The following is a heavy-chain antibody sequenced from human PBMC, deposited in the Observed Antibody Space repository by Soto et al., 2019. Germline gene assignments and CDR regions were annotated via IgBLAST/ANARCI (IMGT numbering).Heavy chain of an antibody. D-gene: IGHD3-22*01. J-gene: IGHJ6*02. CDR1: GGSFSGYY. V-gene: IGHV4-34*01. CDR2: INHSGST. Sequence: PSETLSLTCAVYGGSFSGYYWSWIRQPPGKGLERIGEINHSGSTNYNPSLKSRVTISVDTSKSQFSLKLSSVTAADTAVYYCARAGSSGYFGGYYYYGMDVWGQGTTVTVSS. CDR3: ARAGSSGYFGGYYYYGMDV.